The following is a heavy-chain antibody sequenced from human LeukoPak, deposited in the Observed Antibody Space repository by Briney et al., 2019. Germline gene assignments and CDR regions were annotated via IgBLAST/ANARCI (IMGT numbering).Heavy chain of an antibody. CDR1: GFTFSNYW. Sequence: PGGSLRLSCAASGFTFSNYWMDWVRQAPGKGLVWVSRINTDGSRTTYADSVKGRLTISRDNAKNTLYLQMNSLRADDTAVYFCARGLGGSYPFDCWGQGAPVTVSS. D-gene: IGHD3-16*01. J-gene: IGHJ4*02. CDR2: INTDGSRT. V-gene: IGHV3-74*01. CDR3: ARGLGGSYPFDC.